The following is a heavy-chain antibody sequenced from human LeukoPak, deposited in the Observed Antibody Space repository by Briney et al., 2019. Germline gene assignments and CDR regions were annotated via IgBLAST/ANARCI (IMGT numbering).Heavy chain of an antibody. D-gene: IGHD3-22*01. CDR3: ARDLGQYYDTSDNWFDP. Sequence: GGSLRLSCAASGFTFSNYWMHWVRQAPGKGLVWVSRINSDGINTSYANSVKGRFTISRDNAKNTLNLQMNSLRAEDTAVYYCARDLGQYYDTSDNWFDPWGQGTLVTVSS. CDR1: GFTFSNYW. V-gene: IGHV3-74*01. J-gene: IGHJ5*02. CDR2: INSDGINT.